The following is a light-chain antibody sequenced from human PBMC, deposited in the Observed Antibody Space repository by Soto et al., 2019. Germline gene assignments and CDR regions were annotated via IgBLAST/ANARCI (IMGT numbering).Light chain of an antibody. CDR2: KAS. Sequence: DIQMTQSPSTLSASVGDRVTITCRASQSISSWLAWYQHKAGKAPKLLIYKASSLESGVPSRFSGSGSGTEFTLTISSLQPDDFANYYCQNYNPYWSFGQGTKVEIK. V-gene: IGKV1-5*03. CDR3: QNYNPYWS. J-gene: IGKJ1*01. CDR1: QSISSW.